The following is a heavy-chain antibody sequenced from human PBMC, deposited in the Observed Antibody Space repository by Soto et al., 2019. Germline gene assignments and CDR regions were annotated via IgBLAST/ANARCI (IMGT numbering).Heavy chain of an antibody. CDR1: GFSFRTFA. Sequence: PGVSLSLSCAASGFSFRTFAMSWGRQAPGQGLEWVSGISAGGGQTYYADSVKGRFTISRDNSRNTLYLQMNSLRAEDTATYYCANGKVARPFYPDAVDVWGQGPKVTLPS. CDR2: ISAGGGQT. CDR3: ANGKVARPFYPDAVDV. V-gene: IGHV3-23*01. J-gene: IGHJ6*02. D-gene: IGHD6-6*01.